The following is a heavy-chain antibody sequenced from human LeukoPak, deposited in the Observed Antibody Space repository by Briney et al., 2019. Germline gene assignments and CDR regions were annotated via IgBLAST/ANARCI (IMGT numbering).Heavy chain of an antibody. CDR3: ARVATMVRGSNGMDV. Sequence: SETLSLTCAVSGYSISSGYQWGWIRQHPGKGLEWIGYIYYSGSTYYNPSLKSRVTISVDTSKNQFSLKLSSVAAADTAVYYCARVATMVRGSNGMDVWGKGTTVTVSS. D-gene: IGHD3-10*01. CDR2: IYYSGST. CDR1: GYSISSGYQ. J-gene: IGHJ6*04. V-gene: IGHV4-31*11.